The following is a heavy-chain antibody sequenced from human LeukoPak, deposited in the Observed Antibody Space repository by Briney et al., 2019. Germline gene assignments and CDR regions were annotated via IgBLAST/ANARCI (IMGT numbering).Heavy chain of an antibody. Sequence: SGPTLVKPTQTLTLTCTFSGFSLSTSGVGVGWIRQPPGKALEWLALIFWDDDKRYSPSLKSRLTITKDTSKNQVVLTMTNMDPVDTATCYCAHSSLQYYDYVWGSYGYWGQGTLVTVSS. J-gene: IGHJ4*02. D-gene: IGHD3-16*01. V-gene: IGHV2-5*02. CDR1: GFSLSTSGVG. CDR3: AHSSLQYYDYVWGSYGY. CDR2: IFWDDDK.